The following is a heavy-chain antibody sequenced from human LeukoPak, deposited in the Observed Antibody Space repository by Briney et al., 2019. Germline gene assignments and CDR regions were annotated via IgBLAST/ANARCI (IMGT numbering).Heavy chain of an antibody. J-gene: IGHJ4*02. CDR2: ISDNGGGP. Sequence: GGSLRLSCVVSGFIFRDYAMSWVRQAPGEGLEWVAGISDNGGGPYYADSLKGRFTISRDNSKNILYLQMNSLRAEDTAVYYCAKEIGRLGVPLYDYWGRGTLVTVSS. V-gene: IGHV3-23*01. CDR1: GFIFRDYA. D-gene: IGHD3/OR15-3a*01. CDR3: AKEIGRLGVPLYDY.